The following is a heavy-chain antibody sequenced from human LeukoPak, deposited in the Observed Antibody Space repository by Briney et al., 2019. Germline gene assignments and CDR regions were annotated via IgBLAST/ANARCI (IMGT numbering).Heavy chain of an antibody. CDR2: VYYTGST. Sequence: PSETLSLTCSVSGGSVSNYYRSWIRQPPGKGLEWIGYVYYTGSTNYSPSLKSRVTMFEDKSKNQFSLRLYSVTVADTAVYYCARHFAYSSSSYFDYWGQGSLVTVSS. D-gene: IGHD6-6*01. V-gene: IGHV4-59*08. CDR1: GGSVSNYY. CDR3: ARHFAYSSSSYFDY. J-gene: IGHJ4*02.